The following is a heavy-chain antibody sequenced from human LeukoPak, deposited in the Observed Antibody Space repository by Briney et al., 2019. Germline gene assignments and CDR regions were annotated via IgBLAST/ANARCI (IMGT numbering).Heavy chain of an antibody. D-gene: IGHD3-3*01. Sequence: PSETLSLTCAVYGGPFSGYYWNWIRQSPGKRLEWIGEISHSGSTNYNPSLKSRVTISVDTSKNQFSLKLSSVTAADTALYYCARGRATYDFWSGYLFDYWGQGTLVTVSS. CDR2: ISHSGST. V-gene: IGHV4-34*01. CDR3: ARGRATYDFWSGYLFDY. CDR1: GGPFSGYY. J-gene: IGHJ4*02.